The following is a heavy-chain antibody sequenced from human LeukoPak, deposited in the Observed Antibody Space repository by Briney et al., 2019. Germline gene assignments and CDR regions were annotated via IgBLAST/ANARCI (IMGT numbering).Heavy chain of an antibody. CDR3: ARVVATVTTFDY. CDR2: ISSSSSYI. D-gene: IGHD4-17*01. V-gene: IGHV3-21*01. CDR1: GFTFSSYS. J-gene: IGHJ4*02. Sequence: GGSLRLSCAASGFTFSSYSMNWVRQAPGKGLEWVSSISSSSSYIYYADSVKGRFTISRDNAKNSLYLQMNSLRAEDTAVCYCARVVATVTTFDYWGQGTLVTVSS.